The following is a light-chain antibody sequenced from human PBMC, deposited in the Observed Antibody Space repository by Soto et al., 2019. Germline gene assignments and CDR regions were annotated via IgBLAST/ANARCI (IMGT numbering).Light chain of an antibody. J-gene: IGKJ1*01. CDR2: GAS. V-gene: IGKV3-20*01. CDR3: QHYVNSPRT. Sequence: EIVLTQSPGTLSLSPGERVTLSCRASQSIYNNYLAWYQQKPGQAPRLLMYGASTRITGIPHRFSGSGSETDLTLTINSLEPEDFAVYYCQHYVNSPRTFGQGTKVEIK. CDR1: QSIYNNY.